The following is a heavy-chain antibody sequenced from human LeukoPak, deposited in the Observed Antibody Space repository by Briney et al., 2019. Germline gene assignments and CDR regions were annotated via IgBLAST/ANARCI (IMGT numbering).Heavy chain of an antibody. V-gene: IGHV4-4*02. CDR1: GGSISSSNW. Sequence: SGTLSLTCAVSGGSISSSNWWCWVRQPPGKGLERIGEIYLSGSTNYNPSLKSRVTISLDKSKYHFSLKLSSVTAADTAAYYFARYHDLSNSVNHFDYWGQGTLVTVSS. CDR2: IYLSGST. D-gene: IGHD4-11*01. CDR3: ARYHDLSNSVNHFDY. J-gene: IGHJ4*02.